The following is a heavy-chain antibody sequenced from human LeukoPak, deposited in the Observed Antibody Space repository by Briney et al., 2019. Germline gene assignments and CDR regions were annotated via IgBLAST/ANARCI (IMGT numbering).Heavy chain of an antibody. Sequence: SETLSLTCTVSGVSISTDNFYWGWIRQPPGKGLEWIGTFYYSGTTYYNPSLKSRLTISVDTSKNQFSLKLSSVTAADTSVYYCARHRESDFGYYYYMDVWGKGTTVTVSS. CDR2: FYYSGTT. D-gene: IGHD4-17*01. J-gene: IGHJ6*03. CDR1: GVSISTDNFY. CDR3: ARHRESDFGYYYYMDV. V-gene: IGHV4-39*01.